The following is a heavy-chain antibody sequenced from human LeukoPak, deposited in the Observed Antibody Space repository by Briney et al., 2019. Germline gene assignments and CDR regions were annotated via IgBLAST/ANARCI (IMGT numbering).Heavy chain of an antibody. CDR1: GGTFSSYT. D-gene: IGHD2-2*02. V-gene: IGHV1-69*02. Sequence: SVKVSCEASGGTFSSYTISWVRQAPGQGLEWMGRIIPILGIANYAQKFQGRVTITADKSTSTAYMELSSLRSEDTAVYYCARAREAAILGLNYWGQGTLVTVSS. CDR2: IIPILGIA. CDR3: ARAREAAILGLNY. J-gene: IGHJ4*02.